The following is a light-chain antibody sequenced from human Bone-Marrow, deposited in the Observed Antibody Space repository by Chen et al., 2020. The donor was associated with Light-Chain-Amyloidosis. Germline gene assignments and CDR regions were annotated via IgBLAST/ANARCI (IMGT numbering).Light chain of an antibody. CDR2: GTS. V-gene: IGKV3-20*01. CDR1: RRISPVY. Sequence: EIVLTQSPATLSLSPGDRATLSCRASRRISPVYLAWYQQKPGQAPRLLISGTSNRATSIPDRFSGSGSGTEFSLTITRLEPEDFAVYFCQQYGNSPLYTFGQGTKVEI. CDR3: QQYGNSPLYT. J-gene: IGKJ2*01.